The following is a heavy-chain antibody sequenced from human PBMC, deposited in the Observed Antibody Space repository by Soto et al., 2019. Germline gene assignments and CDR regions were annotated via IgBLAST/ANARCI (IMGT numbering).Heavy chain of an antibody. CDR2: IYPGDSDT. CDR1: GYSFTSYW. D-gene: IGHD2-2*01. V-gene: IGHV5-51*01. J-gene: IGHJ4*02. Sequence: ESLKISCKGSGYSFTSYWIGWVRQMPGKGLEWMGIIYPGDSDTRYSPSFQGQVTISADKSISTAYLQWSSLKASDTAMYYCARGADIVVVPAAIPYFDYWGQGTLVTVSS. CDR3: ARGADIVVVPAAIPYFDY.